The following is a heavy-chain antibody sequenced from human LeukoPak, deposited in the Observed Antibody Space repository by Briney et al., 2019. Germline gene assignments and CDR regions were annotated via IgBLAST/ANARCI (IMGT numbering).Heavy chain of an antibody. V-gene: IGHV1-24*01. J-gene: IGHJ3*02. CDR1: GYTLTELS. D-gene: IGHD3-10*01. CDR3: ATLRGVPNDAFNI. CDR2: FDPEDGAT. Sequence: ASVKVSCTVSGYTLTELSMHWVRQAPGKGLEWMGGFDPEDGATIYAQKFQGGVTMTEDTSTDTAYMDLSSLRSEDTAVYYCATLRGVPNDAFNIWAKGQWSPSLQ.